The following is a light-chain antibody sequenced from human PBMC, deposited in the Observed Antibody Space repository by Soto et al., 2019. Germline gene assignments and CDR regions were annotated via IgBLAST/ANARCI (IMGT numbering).Light chain of an antibody. CDR1: SSNIRGNY. CDR2: DTD. CDR3: GTWDSSLDGWV. J-gene: IGLJ3*02. Sequence: QSVLTQPPSVSAAPGQKVTISCSGSSSNIRGNYVTWYQQLPGTAPKLVIYDTDKRPPGIPDRFSGSKSGTSASLGITGLQTGDEADYYCGTWDSSLDGWVFGGGTKVTVL. V-gene: IGLV1-51*01.